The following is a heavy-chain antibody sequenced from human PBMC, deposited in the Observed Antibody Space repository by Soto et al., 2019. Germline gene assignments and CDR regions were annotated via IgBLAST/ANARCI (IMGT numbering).Heavy chain of an antibody. V-gene: IGHV3-30*18. CDR3: AKDRRSDYYYGMDV. J-gene: IGHJ6*02. Sequence: GGSLRLSCAASGFTFSSYGMHWVRQAPGKGLEWVAVISYDGSNKYYADSVKGRFTISRDNSKNTLYLQMNSLRAEDTAVYYCAKDRRSDYYYGMDVWGQGTTVTVSS. CDR2: ISYDGSNK. CDR1: GFTFSSYG.